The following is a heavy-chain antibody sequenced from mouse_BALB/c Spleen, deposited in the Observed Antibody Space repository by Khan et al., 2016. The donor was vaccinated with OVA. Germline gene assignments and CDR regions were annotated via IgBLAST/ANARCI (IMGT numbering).Heavy chain of an antibody. Sequence: QVQLKESGPGLMAPSQSLSITCTVSGFSLTDYGVSWIRQPPGKGLEWLGVIWGGGSTYYNSALKSRLSISKDNSKSQVLLKMSSLQTDDTAMYYFAKGVWSYYFALDYWGQGTSVTVSS. V-gene: IGHV2-6-5*01. CDR3: AKGVWSYYFALDY. J-gene: IGHJ4*01. CDR2: IWGGGST. CDR1: GFSLTDYG.